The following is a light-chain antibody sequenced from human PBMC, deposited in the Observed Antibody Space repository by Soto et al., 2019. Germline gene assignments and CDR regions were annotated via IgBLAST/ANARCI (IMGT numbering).Light chain of an antibody. Sequence: QSALTQPASVSGSPGQSITISCTGTNIVSWYQQHPGKAPKLMIFEANKRPSGISNRFSASKSGNTASLTISGVQPEDEADYYCCSYTGTYVVLFGGGTKLTVL. CDR2: EAN. CDR3: CSYTGTYVVL. CDR1: NI. V-gene: IGLV2-23*01. J-gene: IGLJ3*02.